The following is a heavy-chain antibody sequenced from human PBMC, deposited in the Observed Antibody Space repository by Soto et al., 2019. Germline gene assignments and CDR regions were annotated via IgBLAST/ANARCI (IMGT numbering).Heavy chain of an antibody. CDR2: IDWDDDK. D-gene: IGHD3-10*01. V-gene: IGHV2-70*01. CDR1: GFSLSTSGMC. Sequence: SGPTLVNPTQTLTLTCTFSGFSLSTSGMCVSWIRQPPGKALEWLALIDWDDDKYYSTSLKTRLTISKDTSKNQVVLTMTNMDPVDTATYYCARYYYGSGYNWFDPWGQGTLVTSPQ. J-gene: IGHJ5*02. CDR3: ARYYYGSGYNWFDP.